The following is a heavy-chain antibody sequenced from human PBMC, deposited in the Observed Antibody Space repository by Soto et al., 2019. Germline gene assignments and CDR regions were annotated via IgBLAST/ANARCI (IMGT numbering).Heavy chain of an antibody. J-gene: IGHJ4*02. CDR3: AKDRRAGGNYGFYSDF. V-gene: IGHV3-23*01. CDR2: SSATGAGT. D-gene: IGHD1-7*01. CDR1: GFTFSSYG. Sequence: PGGSLSLSCAASGFTFSSYGMTWVRQAPGKGLEWVSFSSATGAGTYYADSVKGRFTISRDNSKNTLYLQMTSLRADDTAVYYCAKDRRAGGNYGFYSDFWGQGALVTVSS.